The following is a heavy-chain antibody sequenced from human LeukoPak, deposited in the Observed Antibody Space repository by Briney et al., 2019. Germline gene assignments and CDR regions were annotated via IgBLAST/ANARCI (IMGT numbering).Heavy chain of an antibody. V-gene: IGHV1-2*02. CDR2: INPNSGGT. CDR3: ARVVSPYYYGSGSYSHFDY. Sequence: GWINPNSGGTNYAQKFQGRVTMTRDTSLSTAYMALSRLRSDDTAVYYCARVVSPYYYGSGSYSHFDYWGQGTLVTVSS. D-gene: IGHD3-10*01. J-gene: IGHJ4*02.